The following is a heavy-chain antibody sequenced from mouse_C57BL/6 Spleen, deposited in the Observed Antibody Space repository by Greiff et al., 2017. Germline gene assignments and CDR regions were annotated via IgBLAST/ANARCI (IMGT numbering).Heavy chain of an antibody. J-gene: IGHJ4*01. CDR3: ARKDYAMDY. Sequence: QVQLQQSGPGLVQPSQSLSITCTVSGFSLTSYGVHWVRQSPGKGLEWLGVIWSVGSTDYNAAFISRLSISKDNSKSQVFFKMNSLQADDTAIYYCARKDYAMDYWGQGTSVTVSS. V-gene: IGHV2-2*01. CDR2: IWSVGST. CDR1: GFSLTSYG.